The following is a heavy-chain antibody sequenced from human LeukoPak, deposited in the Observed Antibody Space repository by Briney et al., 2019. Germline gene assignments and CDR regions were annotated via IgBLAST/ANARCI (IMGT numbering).Heavy chain of an antibody. CDR1: GFTFSSYS. V-gene: IGHV3-23*01. J-gene: IGHJ4*02. Sequence: GGSLRLSCAASGFTFSSYSMNWVRQAPGKGLEWVSAISGSGGSTYYADSVKGRFTISRDNSKNTLYLQMNSLRAEDTAVYYCAKGRSSGYYHPYFDYWGQGTLVTVSS. D-gene: IGHD3-22*01. CDR3: AKGRSSGYYHPYFDY. CDR2: ISGSGGST.